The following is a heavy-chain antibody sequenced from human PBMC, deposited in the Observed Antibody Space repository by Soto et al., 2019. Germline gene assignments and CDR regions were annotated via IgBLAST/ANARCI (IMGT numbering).Heavy chain of an antibody. CDR1: GFTFSSYA. Sequence: QVQLVESGGGVVQPGRSLRLSCAASGFTFSSYAMHWVRQAPGKGLEWVAVISYDGSNKYYADSVKGRFTISRDNSKNTLYLQMNSLRAEDTAVYYCARDMGDIAVATGKPSTADFDYWGQGTLVTVSS. CDR2: ISYDGSNK. D-gene: IGHD6-19*01. J-gene: IGHJ4*02. CDR3: ARDMGDIAVATGKPSTADFDY. V-gene: IGHV3-30-3*01.